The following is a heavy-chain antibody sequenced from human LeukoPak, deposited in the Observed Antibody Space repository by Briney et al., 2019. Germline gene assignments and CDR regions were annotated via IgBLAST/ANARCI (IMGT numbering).Heavy chain of an antibody. Sequence: GGSLRLSCAASGFTFSSYGIHWVRQAPGKGPEWVAVISYDGSNKYYADSVKGRFTISRDNSKNTLYLQMNSLRAEDTAVYYCARDRYGSGSYLPDYWGQGTLVTVSS. D-gene: IGHD3-10*01. CDR3: ARDRYGSGSYLPDY. V-gene: IGHV3-30*03. CDR2: ISYDGSNK. CDR1: GFTFSSYG. J-gene: IGHJ4*02.